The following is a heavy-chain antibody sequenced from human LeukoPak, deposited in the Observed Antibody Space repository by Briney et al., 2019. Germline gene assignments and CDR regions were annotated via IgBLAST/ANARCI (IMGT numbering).Heavy chain of an antibody. CDR2: IKQDGSEK. CDR1: GFTFSSFG. CDR3: ARGYCSGGSCFSSTGNFDL. D-gene: IGHD2-15*01. J-gene: IGHJ2*01. V-gene: IGHV3-7*04. Sequence: GGSLRLSCAASGFTFSSFGMSWVRQTPGKGLEWVANIKQDGSEKYYVDSVKGRFTVSRDNAENSLYLQMNSLRAEDTAVYYCARGYCSGGSCFSSTGNFDLWGRGTLVTVSS.